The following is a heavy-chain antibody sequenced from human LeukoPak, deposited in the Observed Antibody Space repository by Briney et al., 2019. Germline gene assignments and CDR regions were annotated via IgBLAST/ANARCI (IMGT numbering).Heavy chain of an antibody. Sequence: GGSLRLSCAASGFTFSNYAMSWVRQAPGEGLEWVSAISGSGGSTYYADSVKGRFTISRDNSKNTLYLQMNSLRAEDTAVYFCAKRYYYASGSYYQEYYFDYWGQGTLVTVSS. CDR2: ISGSGGST. CDR1: GFTFSNYA. D-gene: IGHD3-10*01. CDR3: AKRYYYASGSYYQEYYFDY. J-gene: IGHJ4*02. V-gene: IGHV3-23*01.